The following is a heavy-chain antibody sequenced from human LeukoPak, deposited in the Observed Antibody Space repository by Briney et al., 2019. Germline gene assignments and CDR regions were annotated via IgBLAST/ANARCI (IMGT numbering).Heavy chain of an antibody. D-gene: IGHD6-19*01. CDR3: ARVSARSIAVASTGTDY. CDR2: ISSSSSYI. CDR1: GFTFSSYS. J-gene: IGHJ4*02. Sequence: GGSLRLSCAASGFTFSSYSMNWVRQAPGKGLEWVSSISSSSSYIYYADSVKGRFTISRDNAKNSLYLQMNSLRAEDTAVYYCARVSARSIAVASTGTDYWGQGTLVTVSS. V-gene: IGHV3-21*01.